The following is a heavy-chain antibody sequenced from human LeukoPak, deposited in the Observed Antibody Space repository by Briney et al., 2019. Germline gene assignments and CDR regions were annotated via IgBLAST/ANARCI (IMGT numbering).Heavy chain of an antibody. V-gene: IGHV4-34*01. CDR1: GGSFSGYY. Sequence: SETLSLTCAVYGGSFSGYYWSWIRQPPGKGLEWIGEINHSGSTNYNPSLKSRVTISVDTSKNQFSLKLSSVTAADTAVYYCVRAVPAASPAGDFDYWGQGTLVTVSS. J-gene: IGHJ4*02. CDR2: INHSGST. D-gene: IGHD2-2*01. CDR3: VRAVPAASPAGDFDY.